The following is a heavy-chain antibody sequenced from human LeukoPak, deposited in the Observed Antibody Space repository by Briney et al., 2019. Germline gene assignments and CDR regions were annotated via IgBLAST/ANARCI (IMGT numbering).Heavy chain of an antibody. CDR1: GFTVGSNY. CDR3: AGNNYASGTFLVY. D-gene: IGHD3-10*01. V-gene: IGHV3-66*02. CDR2: IYSGGST. Sequence: GGSLRLSCAASGFTVGSNYMNWVRQAPGKGFEWVASIYSGGSTDYADSVKGRFTISRDSTKNTVYLQINSLRRDDTAVYYCAGNNYASGTFLVYWGQGTLVTVSS. J-gene: IGHJ4*02.